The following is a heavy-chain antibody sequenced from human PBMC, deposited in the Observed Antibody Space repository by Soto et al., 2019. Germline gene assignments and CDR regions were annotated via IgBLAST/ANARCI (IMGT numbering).Heavy chain of an antibody. CDR3: TTVFPPHLWFGELFTSRGY. J-gene: IGHJ4*02. CDR1: GFTFSNAW. D-gene: IGHD3-10*01. Sequence: EVQLVESGGGLVKPGGSLRLSCAASGFTFSNAWMSWVRQAPGKGLECVGRIKSKTDGGTTDYAAPVKGRFTISRDDSKNTLYLQMNSLKTEDTDVYYCTTVFPPHLWFGELFTSRGYWGQGTLVTVSS. CDR2: IKSKTDGGTT. V-gene: IGHV3-15*01.